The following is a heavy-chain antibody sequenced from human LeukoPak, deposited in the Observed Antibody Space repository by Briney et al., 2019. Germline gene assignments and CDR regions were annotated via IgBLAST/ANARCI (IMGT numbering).Heavy chain of an antibody. CDR3: ARDPISGWYGGDAFDN. CDR1: GGSISSYY. Sequence: SETLSLTCTVSGGSISSYYWSWIRQPPGKGLEWIGYIYYSGSTNYNPSLKSRVTISVDTSKNQFSLKLSSVTAADTAVYYCARDPISGWYGGDAFDNWGQGTLVTVSS. D-gene: IGHD6-19*01. CDR2: IYYSGST. V-gene: IGHV4-59*01. J-gene: IGHJ3*02.